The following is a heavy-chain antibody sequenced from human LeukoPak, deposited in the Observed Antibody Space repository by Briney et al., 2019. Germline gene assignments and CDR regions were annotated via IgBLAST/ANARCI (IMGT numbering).Heavy chain of an antibody. Sequence: GESLKISFKGSGYRFTSYWIGWVRQMPGKGLEWMGIIYPGDSDTRYSPSFQGQVTISADKSISTAYLQWSSLKASDTAMYYCARLNVDTAMVNNYYYMDVWGKGTTVTVSS. V-gene: IGHV5-51*01. CDR3: ARLNVDTAMVNNYYYMDV. CDR2: IYPGDSDT. J-gene: IGHJ6*03. D-gene: IGHD5-18*01. CDR1: GYRFTSYW.